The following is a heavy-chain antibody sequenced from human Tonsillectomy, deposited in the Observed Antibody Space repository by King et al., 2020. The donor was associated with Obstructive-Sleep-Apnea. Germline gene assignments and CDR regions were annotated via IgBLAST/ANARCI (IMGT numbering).Heavy chain of an antibody. CDR1: GFTFSSYA. CDR3: ARDLSGARWRTFDY. Sequence: VQLVESGGGVVQPGRSLRLSCAASGFTFSSYAMHWVRQAPGKGLEWVAVISYDGSNKYYADSVKGRFTISRDNSKNTLYLQMNSLRAEDTAVYYCARDLSGARWRTFDYWGQGTLVTVSS. D-gene: IGHD4-23*01. V-gene: IGHV3-30*04. J-gene: IGHJ4*02. CDR2: ISYDGSNK.